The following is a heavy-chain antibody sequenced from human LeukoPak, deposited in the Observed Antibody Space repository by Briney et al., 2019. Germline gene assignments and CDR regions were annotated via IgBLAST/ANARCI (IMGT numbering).Heavy chain of an antibody. CDR1: GFDFSSYA. D-gene: IGHD3-10*01. Sequence: GGSLRLSCEASGFDFSSYAMSWVRQAPGKGLERVSTIGGKAVPTFYEDSVKGRFTISRDNPKNTVYLQMNSLRVEDTAVYYCAKDKILSFWGQGTLVTVSS. V-gene: IGHV3-23*01. CDR2: IGGKAVPT. CDR3: AKDKILSF. J-gene: IGHJ4*02.